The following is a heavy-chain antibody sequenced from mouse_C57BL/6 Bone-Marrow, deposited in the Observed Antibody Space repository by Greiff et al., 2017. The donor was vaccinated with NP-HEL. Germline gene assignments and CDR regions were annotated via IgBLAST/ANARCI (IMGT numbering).Heavy chain of an antibody. CDR3: AIFNTTQGGAMDY. D-gene: IGHD1-2*01. CDR1: GFTFSDYY. Sequence: EVKVEESGGGLVQPGGSLKLSCAASGFTFSDYYMYWVRQTPEKRLEWVAYISNGGGSTYYPDTVKGRFTISRDNAKNTLYLQMSRLKSEDTAMYYCAIFNTTQGGAMDYWGQGTSVTVSS. CDR2: ISNGGGST. V-gene: IGHV5-12*01. J-gene: IGHJ4*01.